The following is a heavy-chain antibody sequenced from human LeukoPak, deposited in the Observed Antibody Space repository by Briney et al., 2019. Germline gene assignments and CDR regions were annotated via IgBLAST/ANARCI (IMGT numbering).Heavy chain of an antibody. CDR2: TNTDGTST. V-gene: IGHV3-74*01. D-gene: IGHD2/OR15-2a*01. CDR1: GFTFSSYW. Sequence: GGSLRLSCAASGFTFSSYWMHWVRQAPGKGLVWVSRTNTDGTSTSYADSVKGRFTISRDNAKNTLYLQMNSLRGEDTAVYYCARGAFWAFDTWSQGTMVTVAS. J-gene: IGHJ3*02. CDR3: ARGAFWAFDT.